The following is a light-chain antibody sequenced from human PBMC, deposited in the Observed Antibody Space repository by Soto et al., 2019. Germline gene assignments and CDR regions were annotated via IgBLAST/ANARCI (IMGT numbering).Light chain of an antibody. J-gene: IGKJ1*01. CDR1: QSIITS. CDR2: DAS. V-gene: IGKV1-5*01. CDR3: QQYNSYWT. Sequence: DIQMTQSPSTLSASVGDRVTIACRASQSIITSLAWYQQKPGRAPRVLIYDASSFESGVPSRFSGSGSGTEFTFTISSLQPDDSATYYCQQYNSYWTFGQGTKVDIK.